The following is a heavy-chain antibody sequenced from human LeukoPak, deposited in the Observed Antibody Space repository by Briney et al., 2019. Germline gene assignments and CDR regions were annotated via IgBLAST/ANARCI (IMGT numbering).Heavy chain of an antibody. J-gene: IGHJ6*03. V-gene: IGHV3-23*01. D-gene: IGHD4/OR15-4a*01. CDR1: GFTFSSYA. CDR2: IGGGGRDT. Sequence: PGGSPRLSCAASGFTFSSYAMSWVRQAPGKGLEWLSTIGGGGRDTFYADSVKGRFTVSRDNSKNTLYLQMSSLRAEDTAVYFCAKNRGANYYNYYMDVWSKGTTVTVSS. CDR3: AKNRGANYYNYYMDV.